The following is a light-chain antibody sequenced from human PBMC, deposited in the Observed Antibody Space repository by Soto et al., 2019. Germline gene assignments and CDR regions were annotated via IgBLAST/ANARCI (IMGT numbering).Light chain of an antibody. CDR2: DAS. Sequence: EIVLTQSPATLSLSPGERATLSCRASQSVSSYLAWYQQKPGQAPRLLIYDASNRATGIPARFSGSGSGTDFTLTIRTIEPEDFAVYYCQQRSNWPRRTFGGGTKVEIK. J-gene: IGKJ4*01. V-gene: IGKV3-11*01. CDR1: QSVSSY. CDR3: QQRSNWPRRT.